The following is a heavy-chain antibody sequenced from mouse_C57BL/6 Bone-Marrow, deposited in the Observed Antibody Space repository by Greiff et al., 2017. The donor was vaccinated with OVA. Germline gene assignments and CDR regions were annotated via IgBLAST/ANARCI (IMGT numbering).Heavy chain of an antibody. CDR3: ARSGDGYYVAWFAY. CDR1: GYSFTDYN. D-gene: IGHD2-3*01. CDR2: INPNYGTT. Sequence: EVQLVESGPELVKPGASVKISCKASGYSFTDYNMNWVKQSNGKSLEWIGVINPNYGTTSYNQKFKGKATLTVEQSSSTAYMQLNSLTSDDSAVYYCARSGDGYYVAWFAYWGQGTLVTVSA. V-gene: IGHV1-39*01. J-gene: IGHJ3*01.